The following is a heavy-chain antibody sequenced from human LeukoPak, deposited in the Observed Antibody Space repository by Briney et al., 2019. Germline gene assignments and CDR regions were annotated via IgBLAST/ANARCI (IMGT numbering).Heavy chain of an antibody. D-gene: IGHD3-3*01. CDR3: ARHFWRATAFDP. J-gene: IGHJ5*02. CDR1: GGSISSSSYY. Sequence: SETQSLTCTVSGGSISSSSYYWGWIRQPPGKGLEWIGSIYYGGSTYYNPSLKSRVTISVDTSKNQFSLKLSSVTAADTAVYYCARHFWRATAFDPWGQGTLVTVSS. CDR2: IYYGGST. V-gene: IGHV4-39*01.